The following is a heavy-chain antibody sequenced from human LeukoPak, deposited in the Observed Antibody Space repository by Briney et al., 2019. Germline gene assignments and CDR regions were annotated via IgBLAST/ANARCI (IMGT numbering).Heavy chain of an antibody. J-gene: IGHJ4*02. Sequence: QYRSEKYYVASVKGRFTIYRENAKNSLYLQMNSLRAEDTAVYYCAREDYYDSSGYYYFDYWGQGTLVTVSS. V-gene: IGHV3-7*01. CDR2: QYRSEK. CDR3: AREDYYDSSGYYYFDY. D-gene: IGHD3-22*01.